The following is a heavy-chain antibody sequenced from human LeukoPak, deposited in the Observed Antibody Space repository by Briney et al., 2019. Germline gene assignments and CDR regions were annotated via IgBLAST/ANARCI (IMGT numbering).Heavy chain of an antibody. J-gene: IGHJ4*02. CDR3: ARERNGSYSSYFDY. V-gene: IGHV4-34*01. Sequence: SETLSLTSAVYGGSFSGYYWSWIRQPPGKGLEWIGEINHSGSTNYNPSLKSRVTISVDTSKNQFSLKLSSVTAADTAVYYCARERNGSYSSYFDYWGQGTLVTVSS. D-gene: IGHD1-26*01. CDR1: GGSFSGYY. CDR2: INHSGST.